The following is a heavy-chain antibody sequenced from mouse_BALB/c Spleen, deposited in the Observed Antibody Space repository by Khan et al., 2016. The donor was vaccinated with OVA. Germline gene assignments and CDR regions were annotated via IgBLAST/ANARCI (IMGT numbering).Heavy chain of an antibody. Sequence: QSGPELKKPGETVKISCKASGYTFTDYSMHWVKQAPGKGLKWMGWINTETGEPTYADDFKGRFAFSLETSATTAYLQINNLKNEDTATYFCSSRDFDTVDSWGHGTSVTVSS. V-gene: IGHV9-2-1*01. CDR3: SSRDFDTVDS. CDR1: GYTFTDYS. J-gene: IGHJ4*01. CDR2: INTETGEP.